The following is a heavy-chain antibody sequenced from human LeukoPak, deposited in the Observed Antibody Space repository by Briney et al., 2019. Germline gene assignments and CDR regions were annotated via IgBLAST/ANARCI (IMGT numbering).Heavy chain of an antibody. CDR2: IIPILGIA. V-gene: IGHV1-69*04. CDR1: GGTFSSYA. D-gene: IGHD1-26*01. J-gene: IGHJ4*02. Sequence: SVKVSCKASGGTFSSYAISWVRQAPEQGLEWMGRIIPILGIANYAQKFQGRVTITADKSTSTAYMELRSLRSDDTAVYYCATSIVGATGGDYWGQGTLVTVSS. CDR3: ATSIVGATGGDY.